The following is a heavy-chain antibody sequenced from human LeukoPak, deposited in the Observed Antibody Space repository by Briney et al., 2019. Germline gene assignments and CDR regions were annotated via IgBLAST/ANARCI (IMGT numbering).Heavy chain of an antibody. V-gene: IGHV1-18*01. CDR2: ISAYNGNT. D-gene: IGHD6-19*01. CDR1: GYTFTSYG. CDR3: ARYQWLPTSFYYYGMDV. J-gene: IGHJ6*02. Sequence: ASVKVSSKASGYTFTSYGISWVQQAPGQGLEWMGWISAYNGNTNYAQKLQGRVTMTTDTSTSTAYMELRSLRSDDTAVYYCARYQWLPTSFYYYGMDVWGQGTTVTVSS.